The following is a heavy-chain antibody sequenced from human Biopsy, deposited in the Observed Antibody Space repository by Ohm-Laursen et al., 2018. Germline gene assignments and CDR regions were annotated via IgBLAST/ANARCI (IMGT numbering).Heavy chain of an antibody. D-gene: IGHD3-3*01. V-gene: IGHV1-69*04. CDR2: IVPILGHL. Sequence: SVKVSCKSSGGTSSNYAFSWVRQAPGQGLEWVGRIVPILGHLNYAQRFQGRVSITADKSTTYVYMELSRLTSGDTAAYYCAADADGYYTEFDYWGPGTLVTVSS. CDR1: GGTSSNYA. J-gene: IGHJ4*02. CDR3: AADADGYYTEFDY.